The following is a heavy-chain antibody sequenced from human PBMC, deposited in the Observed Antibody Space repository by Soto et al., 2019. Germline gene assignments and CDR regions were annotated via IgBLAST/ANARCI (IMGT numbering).Heavy chain of an antibody. CDR2: IIPIFGPA. J-gene: IGHJ6*02. CDR1: GGTFSRYA. V-gene: IGHV1-69*01. Sequence: QVQLVQSGAEVKKPGSSVTVSCKASGGTFSRYAISWVRQAPGQGLEWLGGIIPIFGPATYPQKFQGRVTITADESTSTAYMELSSLRSEDTAVYYCARRGPGSSSWYYYYGMDVWGQGTTVTVSS. CDR3: ARRGPGSSSWYYYYGMDV. D-gene: IGHD6-13*01.